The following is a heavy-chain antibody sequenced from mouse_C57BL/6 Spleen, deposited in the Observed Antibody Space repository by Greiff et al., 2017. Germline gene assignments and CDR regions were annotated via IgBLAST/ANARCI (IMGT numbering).Heavy chain of an antibody. CDR1: GYTFTEYT. CDR3: ARHEVEAGYYYFDY. V-gene: IGHV1-62-2*01. D-gene: IGHD2-3*01. Sequence: QVQLKQSGAELVKPGASVKLSCKASGYTFTEYTIHWVKQRSGQGLEWLGWFYPGSGSIKYNEKFKDKATLTADKSSSTVYMELSRLTSEDSAVYFCARHEVEAGYYYFDYWGQGTTLTVSS. J-gene: IGHJ2*01. CDR2: FYPGSGSI.